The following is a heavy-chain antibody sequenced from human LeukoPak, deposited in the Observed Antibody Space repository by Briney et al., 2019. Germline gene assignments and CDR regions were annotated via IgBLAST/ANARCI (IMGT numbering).Heavy chain of an antibody. CDR1: GFTFYDYA. V-gene: IGHV3-9*03. Sequence: TGGSLRLSCAASGFTFYDYAMHWVRQAPGKGLEWVSGISWNSGNIGYADSVKGRFTISRDNAKNSLYLQMNSLRDDDMALYYCARGNSGSYSQDCFDPWGQGTLVTVSS. D-gene: IGHD1-26*01. J-gene: IGHJ5*02. CDR3: ARGNSGSYSQDCFDP. CDR2: ISWNSGNI.